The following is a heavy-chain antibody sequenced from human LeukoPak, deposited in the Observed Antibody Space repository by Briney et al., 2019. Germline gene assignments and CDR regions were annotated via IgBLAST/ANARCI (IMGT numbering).Heavy chain of an antibody. V-gene: IGHV4-38-2*02. CDR2: IYHSGST. CDR3: ARAPYDSSGYHFDY. CDR1: GYSISSGYY. J-gene: IGHJ4*02. D-gene: IGHD3-22*01. Sequence: SETLSLTCTVSGYSISSGYYWGWIRQPPGKGLEWIGSIYHSGSTCYNPSLKSRVTISVDTSKNQFSLKLSSVTAADTAVYYCARAPYDSSGYHFDYWGQGTLVTVSS.